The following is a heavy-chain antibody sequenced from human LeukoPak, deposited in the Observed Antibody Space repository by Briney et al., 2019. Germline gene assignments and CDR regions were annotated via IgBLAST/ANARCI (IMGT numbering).Heavy chain of an antibody. J-gene: IGHJ5*02. D-gene: IGHD2-2*01. CDR3: ARRGVLVVVPAALKGGFDP. CDR2: INHSGST. CDR1: GGSFSGYY. V-gene: IGHV4-34*01. Sequence: SETLSLTCAVYGGSFSGYYWSWIRQPPVKGLEWIGEINHSGSTNYNPSVKSRVTISVDTSKNQFSLKLSSVTAADTAVYYCARRGVLVVVPAALKGGFDPWGQGTLVTVSS.